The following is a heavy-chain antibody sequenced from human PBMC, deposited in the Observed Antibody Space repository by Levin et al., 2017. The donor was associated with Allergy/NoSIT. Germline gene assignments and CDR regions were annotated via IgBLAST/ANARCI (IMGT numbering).Heavy chain of an antibody. V-gene: IGHV1-8*01. J-gene: IGHJ2*01. Sequence: ASVKVSCKASGYTFTSYDINWVRQATGQGLEWMGWMNPNSGNTGYAQKFQGRVTMTRNTSISTAYMELSSLRSEDTAVYYCASHSSGWYTGYFDLWGRGTLVTVSS. CDR2: MNPNSGNT. CDR1: GYTFTSYD. CDR3: ASHSSGWYTGYFDL. D-gene: IGHD6-19*01.